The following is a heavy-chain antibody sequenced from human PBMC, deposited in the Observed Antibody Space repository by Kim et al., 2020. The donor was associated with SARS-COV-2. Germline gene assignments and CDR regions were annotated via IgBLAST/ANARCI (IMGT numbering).Heavy chain of an antibody. CDR3: AREVRGYSYGWDY. V-gene: IGHV4-59*13. D-gene: IGHD5-18*01. CDR1: GGSISSYY. CDR2: IYYSGST. Sequence: SETLSLTCTVSGGSISSYYWSWIRQPPGKGLEWIGYIYYSGSTNYNPSLKSRVTISVDTSKNQFSLKLSSVTAADTAVYYCAREVRGYSYGWDYWGQGTLVTVSS. J-gene: IGHJ4*02.